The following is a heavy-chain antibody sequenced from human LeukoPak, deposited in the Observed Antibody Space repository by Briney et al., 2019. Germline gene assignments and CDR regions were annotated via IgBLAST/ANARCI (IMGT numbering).Heavy chain of an antibody. D-gene: IGHD2-15*01. Sequence: SVKVSCKASGGTFSSYAISWVRQAPGQGLEWMGGIIPIFGTANYAQKFQGRVTITTDESTSTAYMELSSLRSEDTAVYYCARDRWNCSGGSCYLGLNDYWGQGALVTVSS. V-gene: IGHV1-69*05. J-gene: IGHJ4*02. CDR1: GGTFSSYA. CDR3: ARDRWNCSGGSCYLGLNDY. CDR2: IIPIFGTA.